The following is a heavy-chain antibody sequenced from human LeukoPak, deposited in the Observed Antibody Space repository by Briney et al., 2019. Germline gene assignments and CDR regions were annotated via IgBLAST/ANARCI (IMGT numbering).Heavy chain of an antibody. CDR1: GFTFSTYW. D-gene: IGHD3-22*01. V-gene: IGHV3-11*01. CDR3: ARARRSCGLSPFFFDY. Sequence: PGGSLRLSCAASGFTFSTYWMSWVRQAPGKGLEWVSYISSSGSTIYYADSVKGRFTISRDNATNSLYLQMNSLRAEDTAVYYCARARRSCGLSPFFFDYWGQGTLVTVSS. CDR2: ISSSGSTI. J-gene: IGHJ4*02.